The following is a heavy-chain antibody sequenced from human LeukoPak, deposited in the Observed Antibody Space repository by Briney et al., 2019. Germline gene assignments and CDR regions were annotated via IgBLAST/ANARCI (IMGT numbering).Heavy chain of an antibody. J-gene: IGHJ3*02. V-gene: IGHV3-23*01. Sequence: GGSLRLSCAASGFTFSSYGMSWVRQAPGKGLEWVSAISGGRGSTYYADSVKGRFTISRDNSKNTLNLQMNSLRAEDTALYYCAKPTLGDVIDSFDIWGQGTVVTVSS. CDR3: AKPTLGDVIDSFDI. CDR2: ISGGRGST. CDR1: GFTFSSYG. D-gene: IGHD2-21*01.